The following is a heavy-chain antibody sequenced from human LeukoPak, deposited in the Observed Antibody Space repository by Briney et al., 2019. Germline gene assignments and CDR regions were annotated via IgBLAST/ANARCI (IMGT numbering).Heavy chain of an antibody. V-gene: IGHV4-4*07. CDR3: ATYFITGRAFDS. D-gene: IGHD3-10*01. J-gene: IGHJ4*02. Sequence: SETLSLTCTLSGGSISTYYWSWIRQPPGKGLEWIGDIYTSGNTNYNPSLKTRVTMSVNTSKNQFSLKLTSVTAADTAVYYCATYFITGRAFDSWGQGTLVTVSS. CDR1: GGSISTYY. CDR2: IYTSGNT.